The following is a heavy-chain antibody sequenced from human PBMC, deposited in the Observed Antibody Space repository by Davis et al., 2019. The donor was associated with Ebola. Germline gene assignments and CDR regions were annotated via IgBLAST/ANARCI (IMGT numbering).Heavy chain of an antibody. V-gene: IGHV3-9*01. CDR2: ISWNSASI. J-gene: IGHJ5*02. Sequence: PGGSLRLSCAASGFTFDDYAMHWVRQPPGNGLEWVSGISWNSASIGYAESVKGRFTISRDNAKNSLYLQMNSLRAEDTAFYYCAKGGGAIHDWFHPWGQGVLVTVSS. CDR3: AKGGGAIHDWFHP. CDR1: GFTFDDYA. D-gene: IGHD2-21*01.